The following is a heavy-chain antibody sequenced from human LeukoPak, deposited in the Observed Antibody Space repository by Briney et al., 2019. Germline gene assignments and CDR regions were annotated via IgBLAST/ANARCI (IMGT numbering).Heavy chain of an antibody. CDR2: INPNSGGT. D-gene: IGHD6-19*01. J-gene: IGHJ1*01. CDR1: GYTFTGYY. CDR3: ARAISSGWFAEYFQH. Sequence: GASVKVSCKASGYTFTGYYMHWVRQAPGQGLEWMGWINPNSGGTNYAQKFQGRVTMTRDTSNSTAYMELSRLRSDDTAVYYCARAISSGWFAEYFQHWGQGTLVTVSS. V-gene: IGHV1-2*02.